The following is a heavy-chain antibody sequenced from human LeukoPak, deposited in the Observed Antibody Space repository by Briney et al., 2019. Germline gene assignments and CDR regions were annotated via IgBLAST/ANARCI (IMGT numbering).Heavy chain of an antibody. J-gene: IGHJ5*02. CDR3: ARDIAAAATPSWFDP. CDR1: GGSISNYY. D-gene: IGHD6-13*01. CDR2: IYTSGST. V-gene: IGHV4-4*07. Sequence: PSETLSLTCTVSGGSISNYYWSWIRQPAGKGLEWIGRIYTSGSTNYNPSLKSRVTMSVDTSKNQFSLKLSSVTAADTAVYYCARDIAAAATPSWFDPWGQGTLVTVSS.